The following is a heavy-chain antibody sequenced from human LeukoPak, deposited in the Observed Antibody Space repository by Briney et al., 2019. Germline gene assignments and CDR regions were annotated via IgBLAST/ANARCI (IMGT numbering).Heavy chain of an antibody. CDR3: ARDYFDYGASSRFDP. D-gene: IGHD4-17*01. CDR1: GYTFTSYA. CDR2: INTNTGNP. J-gene: IGHJ5*02. V-gene: IGHV7-4-1*02. Sequence: ASVKVSCKASGYTFTSYAMNWVRQAPGQGLEWMGWINTNTGNPTYAQGFTGRFVFSLDTSVSTAYLQISSLKAEDTAVYYWARDYFDYGASSRFDPWGQGTLVTVSS.